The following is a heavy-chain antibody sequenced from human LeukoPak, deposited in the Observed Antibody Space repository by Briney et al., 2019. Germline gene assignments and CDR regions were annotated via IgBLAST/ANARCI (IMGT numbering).Heavy chain of an antibody. D-gene: IGHD4-17*01. CDR1: GGSFSGYY. CDR3: ARRMTTSDY. Sequence: SETLSLTCAVYGGSFSGYYWSWIRQPPGKGLEWVREINHSGSTHYNPSRKSRVTIAVDTAKNQFSLELSYVTGPGTAVYYWARRMTTSDYWGQGTLVTVSS. V-gene: IGHV4-34*01. J-gene: IGHJ4*02. CDR2: INHSGST.